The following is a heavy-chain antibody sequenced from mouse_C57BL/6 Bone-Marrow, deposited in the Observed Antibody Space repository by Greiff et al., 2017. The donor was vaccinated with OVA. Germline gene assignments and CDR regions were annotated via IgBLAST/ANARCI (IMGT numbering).Heavy chain of an antibody. Sequence: EVQLQESGAELVRPGASVKLSCTASGFNIKDDYMHWVKQRPEQGLEWIGWIDPENGDTEYASKFQGKATITADTSSNTAYLQLSSLTSEDTAVYYCTFPYDGYDYWGQGTTLTVSS. CDR1: GFNIKDDY. D-gene: IGHD2-3*01. CDR3: TFPYDGYDY. J-gene: IGHJ2*01. CDR2: IDPENGDT. V-gene: IGHV14-4*01.